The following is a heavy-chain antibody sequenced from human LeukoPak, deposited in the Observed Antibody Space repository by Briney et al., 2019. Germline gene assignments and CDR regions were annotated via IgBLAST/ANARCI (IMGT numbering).Heavy chain of an antibody. Sequence: KAGGSLRLSCAASGFTFSSYSMNWVRQAPGKGLEWVSSIGLGDNSISYSDSVKGRFTISRDNANKSLYLQMDSLRAEDTAVYYCAVVRYYDVLTGVVDFWGQGTLVTVSS. CDR1: GFTFSSYS. V-gene: IGHV3-21*01. CDR2: IGLGDNSI. D-gene: IGHD3-9*01. CDR3: AVVRYYDVLTGVVDF. J-gene: IGHJ4*02.